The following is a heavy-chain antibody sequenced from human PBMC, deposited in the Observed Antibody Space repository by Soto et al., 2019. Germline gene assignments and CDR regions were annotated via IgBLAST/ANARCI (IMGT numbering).Heavy chain of an antibody. CDR3: ARGVGSSPPRY. J-gene: IGHJ4*02. Sequence: QVQLQESGPGQVKPSETLSLTCTISGGSISVYYWSWVRQPPGHELEWIGYIYASGSPNYNPSLRSRVTIPADTSKTQISLKWTSPTAADTAVYYCARGVGSSPPRYWGRGTLVTVSS. D-gene: IGHD1-26*01. CDR1: GGSISVYY. V-gene: IGHV4-59*01. CDR2: IYASGSP.